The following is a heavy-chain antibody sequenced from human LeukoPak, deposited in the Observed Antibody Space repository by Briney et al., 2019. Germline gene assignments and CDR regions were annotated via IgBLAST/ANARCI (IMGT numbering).Heavy chain of an antibody. V-gene: IGHV4-59*12. CDR3: ARDVEMAI. D-gene: IGHD5-24*01. CDR1: GGSISSYY. CDR2: IYYSGLT. J-gene: IGHJ3*02. Sequence: PSETLSLTCTVSGGSISSYYWSWIRQPPGKALEWIAYIYYSGLTNYNPSLKSRATISVDKSKNQFSLKLSSVTAADTAVYYCARDVEMAIWGQGTMVAVSS.